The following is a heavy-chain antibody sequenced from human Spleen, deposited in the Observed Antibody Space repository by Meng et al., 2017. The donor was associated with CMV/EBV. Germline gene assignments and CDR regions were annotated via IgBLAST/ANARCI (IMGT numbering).Heavy chain of an antibody. CDR1: GFTFSTYW. CDR3: AKASLKDFWSGYTAFDI. D-gene: IGHD3-3*01. V-gene: IGHV3-7*03. Sequence: GGSLRLSCVASGFTFSTYWMTWVRQAPGKGLEWVANIKHDGGETYYVDSVKGRFTISRDNAKNSLYLQMNSLRAEDMALYYCAKASLKDFWSGYTAFDIWGQGTMVTVSS. CDR2: IKHDGGET. J-gene: IGHJ3*02.